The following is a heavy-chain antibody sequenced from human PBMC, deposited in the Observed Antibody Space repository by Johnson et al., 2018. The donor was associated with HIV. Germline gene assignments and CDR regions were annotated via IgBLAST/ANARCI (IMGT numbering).Heavy chain of an antibody. CDR3: ARELTSGLDYDAFDI. V-gene: IGHV3-7*04. J-gene: IGHJ3*02. D-gene: IGHD1-14*01. CDR2: IKPDGSEK. CDR1: GFTFSSYW. Sequence: VQLVESGGGLVQPGGSLRLSCAASGFTFSSYWMSWVRQAPGKGLEWVANIKPDGSEKYYVDSVKGRFTISRDNAKNSLYPQMNSLRAEDTAVYYCARELTSGLDYDAFDIWGQGTMVTVSS.